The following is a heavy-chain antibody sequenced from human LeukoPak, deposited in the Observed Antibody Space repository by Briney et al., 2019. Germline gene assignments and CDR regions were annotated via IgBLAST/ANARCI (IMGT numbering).Heavy chain of an antibody. CDR3: ANLPSTYYDFWSGYPAVAFDI. D-gene: IGHD3-3*01. Sequence: PGGSLRLSCAASGFTFSSYAMRWVRQAPGKGLEWVSAISGSGGSTYYADSVKGRFTISRDNSKNTLYLQMNSLRAEDTAVYYCANLPSTYYDFWSGYPAVAFDIWGQGTMVTVSS. J-gene: IGHJ3*02. CDR1: GFTFSSYA. V-gene: IGHV3-23*01. CDR2: ISGSGGST.